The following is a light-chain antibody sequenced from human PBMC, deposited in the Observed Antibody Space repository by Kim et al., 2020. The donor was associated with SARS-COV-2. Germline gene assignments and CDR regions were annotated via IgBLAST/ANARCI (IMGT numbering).Light chain of an antibody. V-gene: IGLV2-14*03. Sequence: SELTQPASVSGSPGQSITISCTGTSSDVGGYNYVSWYQQHPGKAPKLMIYDVSNRPSGVSNRFSGSKSGNTASLTISGLQAEDEADYYCSSYTSSSTLGVYVFGTGTKVTVL. CDR2: DVS. J-gene: IGLJ1*01. CDR1: SSDVGGYNY. CDR3: SSYTSSSTLGVYV.